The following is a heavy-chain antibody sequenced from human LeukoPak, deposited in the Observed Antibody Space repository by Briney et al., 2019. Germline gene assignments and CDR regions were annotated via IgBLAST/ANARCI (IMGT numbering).Heavy chain of an antibody. CDR2: ISSSSSYI. V-gene: IGHV3-21*01. D-gene: IGHD1-26*01. CDR1: GFTFSSYS. CDR3: ARKGSGSYGAYYYYMDV. Sequence: RGSLRLSCAASGFTFSSYSMNWVRQAPGKGLEWVSSISSSSSYIYYADSVKGRFTISRDNAKNSLYLQMNSLRAEDTAVYYCARKGSGSYGAYYYYMDVWGKGTTVTVSS. J-gene: IGHJ6*03.